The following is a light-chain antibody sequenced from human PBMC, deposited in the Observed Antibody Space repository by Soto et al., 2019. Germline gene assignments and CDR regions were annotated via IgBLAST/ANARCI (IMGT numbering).Light chain of an antibody. V-gene: IGLV2-14*01. CDR2: DVS. CDR3: SSYATISLVV. J-gene: IGLJ2*01. CDR1: SSDVGGYHY. Sequence: QSALTQPASVSGSPGQSITISCTGTSSDVGGYHYVSWYQQHPGKAPKLMIYDVSNRPSGVSNRFSGSKSGNTASLTISGLQAEDEAEYYCSSYATISLVVFGGGTKLTV.